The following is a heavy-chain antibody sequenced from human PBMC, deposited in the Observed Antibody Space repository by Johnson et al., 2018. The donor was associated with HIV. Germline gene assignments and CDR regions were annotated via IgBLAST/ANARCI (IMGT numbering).Heavy chain of an antibody. CDR3: ARGEGSCGHLAGAFDS. CDR2: IYSGGST. CDR1: GFTFSSYG. V-gene: IGHV3-NL1*01. D-gene: IGHD6-19*01. J-gene: IGHJ3*02. Sequence: QVQLVESGGGVVQPGRSLRLSCAASGFTFSSYGMHWVRQAPGKGLEWVAVIYSGGSTYYADSVKGRFTISRDNSKNTLYLQMNSLRAGDTAVYYWARGEGSCGHLAGAFDSWGQGTMVTVSS.